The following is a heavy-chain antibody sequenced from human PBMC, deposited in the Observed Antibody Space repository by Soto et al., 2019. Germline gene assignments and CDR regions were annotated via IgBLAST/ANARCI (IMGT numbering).Heavy chain of an antibody. CDR1: GYPFTTYG. D-gene: IGHD3-3*01. V-gene: IGHV1-18*04. J-gene: IGHJ4*02. CDR2: ISTYNGNT. Sequence: ASVKVSCKASGYPFTTYGITWVRQAPGQGLEWMGWISTYNGNTNYAQSLQGRVTMTRETSSTTAYMELRSLRSDDTAVYYCARVMTAFGVVSKGPDHWGQGTLVTVSS. CDR3: ARVMTAFGVVSKGPDH.